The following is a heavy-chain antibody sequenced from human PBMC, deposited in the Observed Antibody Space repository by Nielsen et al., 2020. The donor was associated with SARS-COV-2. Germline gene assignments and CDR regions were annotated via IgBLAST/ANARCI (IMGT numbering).Heavy chain of an antibody. CDR3: ATGGDTASPGGGWFDY. Sequence: SETLSLTCTVSGGSISSYYWSWIRQPPGKGLEWIGYIYYSGSTNYNPSLKSRVTISVDTSKNQFSLKLSSVTAADTAVYYCATGGDTASPGGGWFDYWGQGTLVTVSS. J-gene: IGHJ4*02. CDR2: IYYSGST. D-gene: IGHD5-18*01. V-gene: IGHV4-59*01. CDR1: GGSISSYY.